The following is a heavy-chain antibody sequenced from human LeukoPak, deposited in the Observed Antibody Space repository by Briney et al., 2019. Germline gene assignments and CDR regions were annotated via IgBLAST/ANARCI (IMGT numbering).Heavy chain of an antibody. J-gene: IGHJ4*03. D-gene: IGHD2-2*01. V-gene: IGHV3-74*01. CDR2: INSDGSST. CDR1: GFTFSSYW. Sequence: PGGSLRLSCAASGFTFSSYWMHWVRQAPGKGLAWVSRINSDGSSTSYADSVKGRFTISRDNAENTLYLQMNSLRAEDTAVYYCARESPNTSLFDYWGQGTMVTVAS. CDR3: ARESPNTSLFDY.